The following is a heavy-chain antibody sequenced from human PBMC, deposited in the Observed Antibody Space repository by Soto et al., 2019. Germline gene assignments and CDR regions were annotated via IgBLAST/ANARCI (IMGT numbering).Heavy chain of an antibody. CDR1: GFTFGTYA. J-gene: IGHJ4*02. Sequence: PGGSLRLSCSASGFTFGTYAMHWVRLAPGKGLEYVSAIGSDGGGTYYADSVKGRFTISRDNSKNTLYLQMRSLRPEDTAIYQCVKPPGYYYHSSTYYTVWGQGTLVTVSS. D-gene: IGHD3-22*01. CDR3: VKPPGYYYHSSTYYTV. V-gene: IGHV3-64D*06. CDR2: IGSDGGGT.